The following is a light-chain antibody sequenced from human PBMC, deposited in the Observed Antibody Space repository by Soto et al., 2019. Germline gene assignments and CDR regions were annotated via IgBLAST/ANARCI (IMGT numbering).Light chain of an antibody. CDR2: KAS. CDR3: QQYNTYWT. J-gene: IGKJ1*01. Sequence: DIQMTQSPSTLSASVGDRVTISCRASQSIGSWLAWYQQKPGKAPNLLIYKASTLESGVPSRFSGSGSGTEFTLTISSLQHDDFATYYCQQYNTYWTFGQGTKVEIK. CDR1: QSIGSW. V-gene: IGKV1-5*03.